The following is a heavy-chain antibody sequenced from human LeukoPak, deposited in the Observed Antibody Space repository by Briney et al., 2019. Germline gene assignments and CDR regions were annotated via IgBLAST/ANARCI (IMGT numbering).Heavy chain of an antibody. CDR2: FYHSGIT. CDR1: GGSISSGHW. Sequence: SSETLSLTCTVSGGSISSGHWWSWVRQPPGEGLEWIAEFYHSGITNYNPSLRSRLTISVDKSKNQFSLRLTSVTAADTAVYYCVRDHSTSSLDSWGQGTLVTVSS. D-gene: IGHD6-6*01. J-gene: IGHJ5*01. CDR3: VRDHSTSSLDS. V-gene: IGHV4-4*02.